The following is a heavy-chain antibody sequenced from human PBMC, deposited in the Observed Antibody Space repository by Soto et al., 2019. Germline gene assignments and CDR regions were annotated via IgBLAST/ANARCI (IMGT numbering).Heavy chain of an antibody. CDR3: ARARAYCGGDCYSTPDAFDI. J-gene: IGHJ3*02. CDR2: ISSSSSYI. V-gene: IGHV3-21*01. D-gene: IGHD2-21*02. Sequence: EVQLVESGGGLVKPGGSLRLSCAASGFTFSSYSMNWVRQAPGKGLEWVSSISSSSSYIYYADSVKGRFTISRDNAKNSLYLHMNSLRAEDTAVSYCARARAYCGGDCYSTPDAFDIWGQGTMVTVSS. CDR1: GFTFSSYS.